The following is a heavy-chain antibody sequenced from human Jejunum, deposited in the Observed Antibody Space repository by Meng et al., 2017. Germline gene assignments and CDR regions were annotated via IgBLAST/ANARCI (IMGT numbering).Heavy chain of an antibody. CDR3: AHTDQRWGNGQYAYDK. J-gene: IGHJ4*02. V-gene: IGHV2-5*01. Sequence: QNTLEASGPTLVKPRQTLTLTCTSSWFSFSNRREGVGWIRQPPGKALEWLALIYWNDDKRRSPSLQSRLTITKDTSKNQVILTMTDMDPVDTATYYCAHTDQRWGNGQYAYDKWDQGSLVTVSS. D-gene: IGHD3-16*01. CDR2: IYWNDDK. CDR1: WFSFSNRREG.